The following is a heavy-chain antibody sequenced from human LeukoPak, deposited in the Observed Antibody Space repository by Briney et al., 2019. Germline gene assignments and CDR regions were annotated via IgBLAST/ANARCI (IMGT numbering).Heavy chain of an antibody. Sequence: SETLSLTCAVYRGSFSGYYWSWIRQPPGKGLEWIGYIYYSGSTNYNPSLKSRVTISVDTSKNQFSLKLSSVTAADTAVYYCARGCSAGTPHNWFDPWGRGTLFTLSS. CDR2: IYYSGST. V-gene: IGHV4-59*01. CDR1: RGSFSGYY. D-gene: IGHD6-13*01. J-gene: IGHJ5*02. CDR3: ARGCSAGTPHNWFDP.